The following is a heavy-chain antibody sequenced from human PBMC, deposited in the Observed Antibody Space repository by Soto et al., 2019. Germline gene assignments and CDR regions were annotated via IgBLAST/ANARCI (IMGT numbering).Heavy chain of an antibody. CDR1: GFTFSRYS. V-gene: IGHV3-30-3*01. D-gene: IGHD3-22*01. Sequence: GGSLRLSCAASGFTFSRYSMHWVRQAPGKGLEWVAAISYDETNEYYADSVKGRFTISRDTSKNTLFLQMNSLIPEDTAVYFCSRAPFDSSGYFGYWGQGALVTVSS. J-gene: IGHJ4*02. CDR2: ISYDETNE. CDR3: SRAPFDSSGYFGY.